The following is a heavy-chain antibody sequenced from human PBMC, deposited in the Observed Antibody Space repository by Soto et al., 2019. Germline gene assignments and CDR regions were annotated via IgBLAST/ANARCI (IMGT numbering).Heavy chain of an antibody. V-gene: IGHV3-74*01. CDR3: SPLVVVDATRPNAFDI. CDR1: GFTFSSNW. CDR2: INSDGSST. D-gene: IGHD2-15*01. Sequence: EVQLVESGGGLVQPGGSLRLSCAASGFTFSSNWMHWVRQAPGKGLVWVSRINSDGSSTRYADSVKGRFTISRDNAKNTLYLQMNSLSAEDTAVYYCSPLVVVDATRPNAFDIWGQGTMVTVSS. J-gene: IGHJ3*02.